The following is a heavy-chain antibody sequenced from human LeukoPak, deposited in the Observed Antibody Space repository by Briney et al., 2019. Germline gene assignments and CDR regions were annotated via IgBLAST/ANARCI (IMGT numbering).Heavy chain of an antibody. Sequence: GGSLRLSCAASGFTFSSYWMSWVRQAPGKGLEWVANINQDGGEKYYVDSVKGRFTISRDNAKNSLYLQMNSLRAEDTAVYHCATGRSCTTCYLPDYWGQGTLVTVSS. V-gene: IGHV3-7*01. CDR2: INQDGGEK. CDR1: GFTFSSYW. J-gene: IGHJ4*02. D-gene: IGHD2-2*01. CDR3: ATGRSCTTCYLPDY.